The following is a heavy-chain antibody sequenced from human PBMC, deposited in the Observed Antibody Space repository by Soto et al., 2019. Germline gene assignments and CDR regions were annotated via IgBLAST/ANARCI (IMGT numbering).Heavy chain of an antibody. V-gene: IGHV4-39*01. J-gene: IGHJ6*02. D-gene: IGHD3-3*01. Sequence: SQTLSLTCSVCGYSVSSSDYYWAWIRQPPGKGLEWIGSMFYSGLSYYNPSLKSRVTLSVDTSKNQFSVRLNSVTAADTAVYYRAPLTVSLSGSYGIHVWGQGPTVTV. CDR3: APLTVSLSGSYGIHV. CDR1: GYSVSSSDYY. CDR2: MFYSGLS.